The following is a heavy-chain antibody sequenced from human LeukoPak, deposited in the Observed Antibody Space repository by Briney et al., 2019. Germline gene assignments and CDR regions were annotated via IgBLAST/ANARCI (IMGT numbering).Heavy chain of an antibody. CDR3: ARMAYYDILTVDY. CDR2: IYYSGST. J-gene: IGHJ4*02. CDR1: GGSISSYY. D-gene: IGHD3-9*01. V-gene: IGHV4-59*08. Sequence: SETLSLTCTVSGGSISSYYWSWIRQPPGKGLEWIGYIYYSGSTDYNPSLKSRVTISVDTSKNQFSLKLSSVTAADTAVYYCARMAYYDILTVDYWGQGTLVTVSS.